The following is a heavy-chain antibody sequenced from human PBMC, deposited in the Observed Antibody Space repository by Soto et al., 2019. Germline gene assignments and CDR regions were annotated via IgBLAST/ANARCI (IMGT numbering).Heavy chain of an antibody. CDR1: GFTFSSYW. CDR3: ARERVRTYYYDSSGYNDY. Sequence: GGSLRLSCAASGFTFSSYWMSWVRQAPGKGLEWVANIKQDGSEKYYVDSVKGRFTISRDNAKNSLYLQMNSLRAEDTAVYYCARERVRTYYYDSSGYNDYRGQGTLVTVSS. D-gene: IGHD3-22*01. J-gene: IGHJ4*02. V-gene: IGHV3-7*01. CDR2: IKQDGSEK.